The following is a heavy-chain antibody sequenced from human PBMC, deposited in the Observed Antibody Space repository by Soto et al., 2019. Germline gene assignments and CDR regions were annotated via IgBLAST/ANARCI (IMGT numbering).Heavy chain of an antibody. CDR1: GDSITNSRFY. CDR3: ARDFFDSSDYTTNWFDP. V-gene: IGHV4-39*01. Sequence: SETLSLTCSVSGDSITNSRFYWAWIRQPPGEGLEWIGSIYHTGNAYYNPSLKSRVTISVDTSKNQFSLKLTSVTAADAALYYCARDFFDSSDYTTNWFDPWGQGTLVT. D-gene: IGHD3-22*01. J-gene: IGHJ5*02. CDR2: IYHTGNA.